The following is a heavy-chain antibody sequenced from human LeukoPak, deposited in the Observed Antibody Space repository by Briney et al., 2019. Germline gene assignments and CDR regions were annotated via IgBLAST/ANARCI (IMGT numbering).Heavy chain of an antibody. CDR3: ARDWGESGSYIFDY. J-gene: IGHJ4*02. Sequence: SGTLSLTCAVSGGSISSSNWWSWVRQPPGKGLEWIGEIYHSGSTNYNPSLKSRVTISVDKSKNQFSLELSSVTAADTAVYYCARDWGESGSYIFDYWGQGTLVTVSS. CDR2: IYHSGST. V-gene: IGHV4-4*02. D-gene: IGHD1-26*01. CDR1: GGSISSSNW.